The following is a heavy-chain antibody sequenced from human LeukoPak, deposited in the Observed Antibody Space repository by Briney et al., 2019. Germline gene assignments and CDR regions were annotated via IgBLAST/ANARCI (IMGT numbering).Heavy chain of an antibody. Sequence: GGSLRLSCAASGFTFSSYWMSWVRRAPGKGLEWVANIKQDGSEKYYVDSVKGRFTISRDNAKNSLYLRMNSLRAEDTAVYYCARDSGYDLADYWGQGTLVTVSS. CDR3: ARDSGYDLADY. CDR1: GFTFSSYW. V-gene: IGHV3-7*01. J-gene: IGHJ4*02. CDR2: IKQDGSEK. D-gene: IGHD5-12*01.